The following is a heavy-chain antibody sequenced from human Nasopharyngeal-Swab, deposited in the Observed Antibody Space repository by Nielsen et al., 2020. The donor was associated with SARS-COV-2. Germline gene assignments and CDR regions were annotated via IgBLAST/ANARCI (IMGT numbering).Heavy chain of an antibody. J-gene: IGHJ4*02. CDR3: ATLPSGSSLAFFDY. Sequence: GGSLRPSCKGSGYSSTSYWIGWVRQMPGKGLEWMGIIYPGDSDTRYSPSFQGQVTISADKSISTAYLQWSSLKASDTAMYYCATLPSGSSLAFFDYWGQGTLVTVSS. CDR1: GYSSTSYW. CDR2: IYPGDSDT. D-gene: IGHD1-26*01. V-gene: IGHV5-51*01.